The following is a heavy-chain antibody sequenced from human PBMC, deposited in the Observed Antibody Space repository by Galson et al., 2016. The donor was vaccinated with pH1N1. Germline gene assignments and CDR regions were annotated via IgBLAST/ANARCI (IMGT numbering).Heavy chain of an antibody. J-gene: IGHJ4*02. CDR1: GFPFSDYW. Sequence: SLRLSCAASGFPFSDYWMHWVRQAPGKGLVWVARIDNDGGGTSHADSVRGRFAISRDNAENVLYLQMNSLRTDDTAVYYCARNWWGIDYWGQGALVTVSS. V-gene: IGHV3-74*01. D-gene: IGHD2-15*01. CDR2: IDNDGGGT. CDR3: ARNWWGIDY.